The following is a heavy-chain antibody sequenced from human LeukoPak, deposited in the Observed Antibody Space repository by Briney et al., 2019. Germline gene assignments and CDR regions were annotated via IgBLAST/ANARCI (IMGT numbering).Heavy chain of an antibody. J-gene: IGHJ4*02. CDR2: FYHSGRS. Sequence: SGTLSLTCIVSGDSISDYYWSWIRQPPGKGLEWIGYFYHSGRSTYNPYLKSRVTTTLDTTKNRLALRLTSMTAADTAVYFYARINKTAAVYYLDFWGQGTLVTVSS. CDR3: ARINKTAAVYYLDF. D-gene: IGHD6-13*01. CDR1: GDSISDYY. V-gene: IGHV4-59*01.